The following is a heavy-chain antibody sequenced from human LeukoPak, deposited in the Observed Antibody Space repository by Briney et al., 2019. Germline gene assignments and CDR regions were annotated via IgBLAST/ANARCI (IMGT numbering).Heavy chain of an antibody. J-gene: IGHJ4*02. CDR2: ISSSSSYI. CDR3: ARGTPYNWNYLGDY. V-gene: IGHV3-21*01. Sequence: SRGSLRLSCAASGFTFSSYSMNWVRQAPGKGLEWVSSISSSSSYIYYADSVKGRFTISRDNAKNSLYLQMNSLRAEDTAVYYCARGTPYNWNYLGDYWGQGTLVTVSS. D-gene: IGHD1-7*01. CDR1: GFTFSSYS.